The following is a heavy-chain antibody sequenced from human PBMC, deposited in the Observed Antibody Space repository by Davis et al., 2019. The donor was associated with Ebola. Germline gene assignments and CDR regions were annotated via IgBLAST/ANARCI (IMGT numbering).Heavy chain of an antibody. CDR3: ARLSCTGGSCTYSQSFLNH. Sequence: GESLKISCAAAGFIFSDYPMTWVRQAPGKGLTWVSAISGPGSYTYYAESVKDRFTISRDNAKNFLFLQMNSMRAEDSAVYYCARLSCTGGSCTYSQSFLNHWGQGTLVTVSS. CDR2: ISGPGSYT. CDR1: GFIFSDYP. D-gene: IGHD2-8*02. V-gene: IGHV3-21*04. J-gene: IGHJ5*02.